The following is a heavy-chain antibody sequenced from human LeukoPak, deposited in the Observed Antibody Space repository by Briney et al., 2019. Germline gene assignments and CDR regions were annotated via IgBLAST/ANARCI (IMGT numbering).Heavy chain of an antibody. CDR3: ARDRAIAAPNWFDP. Sequence: SETLSLTCTVSGGSISSYYWSWIRQPAGKGLEWIRRIYTSGSTNYNPSPKSRVTMSVDTSKNQFSLKLSSVTAADTAVYFCARDRAIAAPNWFDPWGQGTLVTVSS. CDR2: IYTSGST. CDR1: GGSISSYY. J-gene: IGHJ5*02. D-gene: IGHD6-13*01. V-gene: IGHV4-4*07.